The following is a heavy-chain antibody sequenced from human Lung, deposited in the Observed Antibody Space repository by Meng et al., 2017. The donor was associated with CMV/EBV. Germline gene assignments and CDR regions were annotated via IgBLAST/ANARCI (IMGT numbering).Heavy chain of an antibody. CDR1: GFTFNSYA. J-gene: IGHJ4*02. CDR3: AGSPSDIHLWFVF. D-gene: IGHD5-18*01. V-gene: IGHV3-30*04. Sequence: GESLKISCAASGFTFNSYAMHWVRQAPGKGLEWVALISYDGSNKYYTDSVRGRFTISRDNSKNTLYLRMNSLRPEDTAVYYCAGSPSDIHLWFVFWGQGTLVTVPS. CDR2: ISYDGSNK.